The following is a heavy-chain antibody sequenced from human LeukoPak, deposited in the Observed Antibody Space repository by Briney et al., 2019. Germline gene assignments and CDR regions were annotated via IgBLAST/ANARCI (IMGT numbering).Heavy chain of an antibody. Sequence: GRSLRLYCAASGFTFSNYAVHWLRQAPGKGLEWVAVISFDGSTKYYADSVRGRFTISRDNSKNTLYLQMNSLRAEDTAVYYCAKDVAVAGVYYYYGMDVWGQGTTVTVSS. D-gene: IGHD6-19*01. J-gene: IGHJ6*02. CDR1: GFTFSNYA. CDR2: ISFDGSTK. V-gene: IGHV3-30*01. CDR3: AKDVAVAGVYYYYGMDV.